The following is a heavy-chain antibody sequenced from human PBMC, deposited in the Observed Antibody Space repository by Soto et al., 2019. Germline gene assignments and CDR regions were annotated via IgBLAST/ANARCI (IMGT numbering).Heavy chain of an antibody. J-gene: IGHJ4*02. CDR2: ISYDGSNK. Sequence: QVQLVESGGGVVQPGRSLRLSCAASGFTFSSYAMHWVRQAPGKGLEWVAVISYDGSNKYYADSVKGRFTISRDNSKNTLYLQMNSLRAEDTAVYYCAGGIAAAGYWGQGTLVIVSS. CDR3: AGGIAAAGY. D-gene: IGHD6-13*01. CDR1: GFTFSSYA. V-gene: IGHV3-30-3*01.